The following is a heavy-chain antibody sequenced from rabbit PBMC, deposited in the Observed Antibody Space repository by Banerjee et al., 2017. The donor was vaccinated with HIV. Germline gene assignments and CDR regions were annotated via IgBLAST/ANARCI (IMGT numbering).Heavy chain of an antibody. CDR3: ARDRAGGWFKWLDL. D-gene: IGHD4-2*01. J-gene: IGHJ6*01. CDR1: GFSFSDRDV. CDR2: INTATGKP. Sequence: QEQLEESGGGLVKPEGSLTLTCKASGFSFSDRDVMCWVRQAPGKGLEWIACINTATGKPVYATWAKGRFTISTTSSTTVTLQMTSLTAADTATYFCARDRAGGWFKWLDLWGPGTLVTVS. V-gene: IGHV1S45*01.